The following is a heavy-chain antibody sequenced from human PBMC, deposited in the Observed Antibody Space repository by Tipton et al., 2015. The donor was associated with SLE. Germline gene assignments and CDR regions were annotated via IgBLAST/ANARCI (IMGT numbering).Heavy chain of an antibody. V-gene: IGHV3-11*01. J-gene: IGHJ4*02. CDR1: GFTFSDYY. Sequence: SLRLSCAASGFTFSDYYMSWIRQAPGKGLEWVSYISSSGSTIYYADSVKGRFTISRDNAKNSLYLQMNSLRAEDTAVYYCARGSFWSAYYTPLFDYWGQGTLFTVSS. CDR2: ISSSGSTI. CDR3: ARGSFWSAYYTPLFDY. D-gene: IGHD3-3*01.